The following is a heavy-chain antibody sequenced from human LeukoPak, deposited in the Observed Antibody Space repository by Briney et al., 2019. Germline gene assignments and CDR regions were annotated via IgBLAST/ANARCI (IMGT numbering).Heavy chain of an antibody. V-gene: IGHV3-23*01. J-gene: IGHJ4*02. Sequence: GGSLRLSCAASGFTFSSYVMSWVRLAPGKGLEWVSVITGSSATTHYADSVKGRFTISRDNSKNMLSLQMNSLRAEDTALYYCAKILGKSSAYYFDCWGQGTLVTVSS. CDR3: AKILGKSSAYYFDC. CDR2: ITGSSATT. CDR1: GFTFSSYV. D-gene: IGHD6-19*01.